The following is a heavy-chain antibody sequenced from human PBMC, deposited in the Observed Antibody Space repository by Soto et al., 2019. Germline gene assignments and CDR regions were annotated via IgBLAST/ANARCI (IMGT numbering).Heavy chain of an antibody. D-gene: IGHD5-12*01. CDR2: IYYSGST. CDR3: ARTLEMARTDWFDP. J-gene: IGHJ5*02. Sequence: QLQLQESGPGLVKPSETLSLTCTVSGGSISSSSYYWGWIRQPPGKGLEWIGSIYYSGSTYYNPSLKSRVTISVDTSKNQFSLKLSSVTAADTAVYYCARTLEMARTDWFDPWGQGTLVTVSS. V-gene: IGHV4-39*01. CDR1: GGSISSSSYY.